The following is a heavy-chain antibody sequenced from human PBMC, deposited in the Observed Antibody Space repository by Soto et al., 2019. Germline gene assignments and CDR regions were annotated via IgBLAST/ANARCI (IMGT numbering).Heavy chain of an antibody. Sequence: QVQLVQSGAEEKKPGSSVRVSCKAPGGTFSSYGISWVRQAPGQGLEWMGEISPMVGMANYAERFQGRVTITADESTSTAHMELRSLTSEDTATYYCAREGYNSGRDPLDIWGQGTMVTVSS. J-gene: IGHJ3*02. V-gene: IGHV1-69*01. CDR3: AREGYNSGRDPLDI. CDR2: ISPMVGMA. D-gene: IGHD6-19*01. CDR1: GGTFSSYG.